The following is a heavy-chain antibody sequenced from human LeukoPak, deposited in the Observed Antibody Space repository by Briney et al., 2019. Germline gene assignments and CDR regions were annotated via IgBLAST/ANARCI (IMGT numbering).Heavy chain of an antibody. CDR3: ARLGSLLWFGELSVAAFDI. J-gene: IGHJ3*02. V-gene: IGHV4-59*12. CDR2: IYSSGIT. CDR1: YGSISSYY. Sequence: SETLSLTCIVSYGSISSYYWSWIRQPPGKGLEWIGQIYSSGITNYSPSLKSRVTISVDTSKNQFSLKLSSVTAADTAVYYCARLGSLLWFGELSVAAFDIWGQGTMVTVSS. D-gene: IGHD3-10*01.